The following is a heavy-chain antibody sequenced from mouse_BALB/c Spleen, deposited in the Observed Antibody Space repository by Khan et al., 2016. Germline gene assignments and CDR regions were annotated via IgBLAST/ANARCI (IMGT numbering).Heavy chain of an antibody. D-gene: IGHD3-1*01. CDR1: GYTFTDYA. CDR3: ARQLGLREGFAY. V-gene: IGHV1S137*01. CDR2: ISTYYGDA. Sequence: QVQLKQSGAELVRPGVSVKISCKGFGYTFTDYAMHWVKQSHAKSLEWIGVISTYYGDASYNQKFKGKATMTVDKSSSTAYMELARLTSEDSAIYYCARQLGLREGFAYWGQGTLVTVSA. J-gene: IGHJ3*01.